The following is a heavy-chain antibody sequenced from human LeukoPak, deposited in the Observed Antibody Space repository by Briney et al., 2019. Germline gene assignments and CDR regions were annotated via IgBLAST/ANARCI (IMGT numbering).Heavy chain of an antibody. CDR2: IYTCGST. CDR1: GGSISSYY. CDR3: ARHGGGYFDY. D-gene: IGHD2-15*01. Sequence: PSETLSLTCTVSGGSISSYYWSWIRQPPGKGLEWIGYIYTCGSTNYNPSLKSRVTISVDTSKNQFSLKLSSVTAADTAVYYCARHGGGYFDYWGQGTLVTVSS. J-gene: IGHJ4*02. V-gene: IGHV4-4*09.